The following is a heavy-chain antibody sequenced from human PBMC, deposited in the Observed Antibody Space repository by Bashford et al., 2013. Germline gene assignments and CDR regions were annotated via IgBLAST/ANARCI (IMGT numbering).Heavy chain of an antibody. CDR1: GFTFSDYY. V-gene: IGHV3-11*01. D-gene: IGHD2-8*01. J-gene: IGHJ4*02. CDR2: ISSSGSVI. Sequence: GGSLRLSCAASGFTFSDYYMTWIRQAPGRGLEWVSYISSSGSVIKYADSVKGRFTVSRDNAKSSLYLQMNSLRAEDTAVYYCVRPYCTTISCFAYDSWGQGTLVTVSS. CDR3: VRPYCTTISCFAYDS.